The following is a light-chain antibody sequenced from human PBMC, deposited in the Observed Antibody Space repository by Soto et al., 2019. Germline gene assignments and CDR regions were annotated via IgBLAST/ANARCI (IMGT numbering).Light chain of an antibody. V-gene: IGLV2-8*01. Sequence: QSALTQPPSASGSPGQSVTISCTGTSSDVGGYNYVSWYQQHPGKAPKLMISEVSKRPSGVPDLFSGSKSGNTASLTVSGLEDEDEADYYCSSFAGNNNVVFGGGTKVTVL. CDR2: EVS. CDR1: SSDVGGYNY. CDR3: SSFAGNNNVV. J-gene: IGLJ2*01.